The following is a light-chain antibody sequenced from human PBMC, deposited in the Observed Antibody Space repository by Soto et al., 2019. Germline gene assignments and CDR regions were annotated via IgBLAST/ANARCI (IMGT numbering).Light chain of an antibody. J-gene: IGLJ3*02. CDR3: SSYTSSSAGV. CDR1: SSDVGGYNY. CDR2: EVS. Sequence: QSALTQPASVSGSPGQSITISCTGTSSDVGGYNYVSWYQQHPGKAPKLMIYEVSNRPSGVSNRFSGSKSGNTASLTISGLQHHHEAYYYFSSYTSSSAGVFVGGTQLTVL. V-gene: IGLV2-14*01.